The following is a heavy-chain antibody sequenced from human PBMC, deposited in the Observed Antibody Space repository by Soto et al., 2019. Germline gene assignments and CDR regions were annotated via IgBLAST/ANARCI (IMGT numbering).Heavy chain of an antibody. V-gene: IGHV3-74*01. Sequence: EVQLVESGGGLVQPGGSLRLSCVVSGFTFSSSWMHWVRQGPGKGLVWVSRMNPDGSAINYADSVKGRFTTSRDNAKNILYLQMNSLRAGDTALFFCVTGLFEYWGQGTLVTGSS. J-gene: IGHJ4*02. CDR3: VTGLFEY. CDR1: GFTFSSSW. CDR2: MNPDGSAI.